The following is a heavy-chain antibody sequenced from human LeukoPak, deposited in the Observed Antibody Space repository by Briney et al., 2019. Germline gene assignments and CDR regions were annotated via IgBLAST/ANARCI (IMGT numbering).Heavy chain of an antibody. CDR3: GKDRPYDKGDSTASFDY. CDR2: IGGSGSPT. Sequence: GGSLRLSCTVSGFTFSRYALTWIRQAPGKGLEWVSTIGGSGSPTHYADSVNGRLTLSRDNSKNALYLEMNSLRDQDTAVYYCGKDRPYDKGDSTASFDYWGQGTLVTVSS. D-gene: IGHD4-17*01. V-gene: IGHV3-23*01. CDR1: GFTFSRYA. J-gene: IGHJ4*02.